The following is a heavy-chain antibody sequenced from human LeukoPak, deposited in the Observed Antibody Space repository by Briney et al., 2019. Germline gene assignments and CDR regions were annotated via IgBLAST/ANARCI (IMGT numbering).Heavy chain of an antibody. D-gene: IGHD6-19*01. Sequence: SETLSLTCAVYGGSFSGYFWSWIRQPPGKGLEWIGEINHSGGTNYNPSLKSRVTISVDTSKNQFSLKLNSVTAADTAVYYCARVHSSGWNNWFDPWGQGTLVTVSS. J-gene: IGHJ5*02. CDR3: ARVHSSGWNNWFDP. CDR1: GGSFSGYF. V-gene: IGHV4-34*01. CDR2: INHSGGT.